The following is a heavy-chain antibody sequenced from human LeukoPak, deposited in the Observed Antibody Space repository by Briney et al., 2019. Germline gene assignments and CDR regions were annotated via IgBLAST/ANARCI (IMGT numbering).Heavy chain of an antibody. J-gene: IGHJ4*02. CDR1: GGSFSGYY. Sequence: SETLSLTCAVYGGSFSGYYWTWIRQPPGKGLEWIGEINHSGSTNYNPSLKSRVTISVDTSKNQFSLKVASVTAADTAVYYCARSSYFSGWFFDYWGQGTLVTVSS. V-gene: IGHV4-34*01. CDR2: INHSGST. D-gene: IGHD6-19*01. CDR3: ARSSYFSGWFFDY.